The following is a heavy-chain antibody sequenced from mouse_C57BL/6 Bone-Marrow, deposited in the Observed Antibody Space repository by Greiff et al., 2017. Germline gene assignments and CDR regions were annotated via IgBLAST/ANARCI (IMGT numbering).Heavy chain of an antibody. V-gene: IGHV1-50*01. CDR3: ARSGYYWYSFDD. CDR1: GYTFTSYW. Sequence: VQLQQSGAELVKPGASVKLSCKASGYTFTSYWMQWVKQRPGQGLEWIGEIDPSDSYTNYTQKFKGKATLTVDTSSSTAYMQLSSLTSEDSAVYYCARSGYYWYSFDDWGRGTTLTVSS. J-gene: IGHJ2*01. D-gene: IGHD2-3*01. CDR2: IDPSDSYT.